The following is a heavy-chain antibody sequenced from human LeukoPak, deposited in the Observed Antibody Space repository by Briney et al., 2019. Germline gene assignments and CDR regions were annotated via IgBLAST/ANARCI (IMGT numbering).Heavy chain of an antibody. Sequence: GASVKVSCKASGYTFTGYYMHWVRQAPGQGLEWMGWINPNSGGTNYAQKFQGRVTMTRDTSISTAYMELSRLRSDDTAVYYCARDRSARAYSSSSDYWGQGILVTVSS. CDR2: INPNSGGT. CDR1: GYTFTGYY. V-gene: IGHV1-2*02. D-gene: IGHD6-13*01. CDR3: ARDRSARAYSSSSDY. J-gene: IGHJ4*02.